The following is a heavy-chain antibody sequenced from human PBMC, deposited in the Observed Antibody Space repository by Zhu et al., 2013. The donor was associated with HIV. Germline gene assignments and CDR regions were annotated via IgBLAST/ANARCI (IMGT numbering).Heavy chain of an antibody. Sequence: QVQLQESGPGLVKPSETLSLTCTVSGGSISSSSYYWGWIRQPPGKGLEWIGSIYYSGNTYYSPSLKSRVTLSLDTSKNQFSLKLSSVTAADTAVYFCARDGYYDVLTAYHYYFDYWGQGILVTVSS. CDR1: GGSISSSSYY. CDR2: IYYSGNT. V-gene: IGHV4-39*07. CDR3: ARDGYYDVLTAYHYYFDY. J-gene: IGHJ4*02. D-gene: IGHD3-9*01.